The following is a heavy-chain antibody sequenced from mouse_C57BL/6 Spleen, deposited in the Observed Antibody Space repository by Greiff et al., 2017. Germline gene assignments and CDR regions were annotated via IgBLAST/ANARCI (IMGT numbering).Heavy chain of an antibody. CDR1: GYSITSGYY. V-gene: IGHV3-6*01. J-gene: IGHJ3*01. CDR3: ARATYYGNWFAY. CDR2: ISYDGSN. D-gene: IGHD2-10*01. Sequence: EVKLMESGPGLVKPSQSLSLTCSVTGYSITSGYYWNWIRQFPGNKQEWMGYISYDGSNNYNPSLKNRIPITRDTSKNQFFLKLNSVTTEDTATYYCARATYYGNWFAYWGQGTLVTVSA.